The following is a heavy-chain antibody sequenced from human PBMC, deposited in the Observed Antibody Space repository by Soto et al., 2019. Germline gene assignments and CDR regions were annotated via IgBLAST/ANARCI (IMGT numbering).Heavy chain of an antibody. CDR1: GFTFSSYS. D-gene: IGHD3-10*01. Sequence: SGFTFSSYSMNWVRQAPGKGLEWVSYISSSSSTIYNADSVKGRFTISRDNSKNTLYLQMNSLRAEDTAVYHCARLRGSGSHYTDYFDFWGQGTLVTVSS. CDR3: ARLRGSGSHYTDYFDF. CDR2: ISSSSSTI. V-gene: IGHV3-48*01. J-gene: IGHJ4*02.